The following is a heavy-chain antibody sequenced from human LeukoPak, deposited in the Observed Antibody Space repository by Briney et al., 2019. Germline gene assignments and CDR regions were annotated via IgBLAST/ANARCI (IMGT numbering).Heavy chain of an antibody. Sequence: ASVKVSCKASGYTFTGYYMHWVRQAPGQGLEWMGWINPNGGGTNYAQKFQGRVTMTRDTSISTAYMELSRLRSDDTAVYYCARARSIVGARDAFDIWGQGTMVTVSS. D-gene: IGHD1-26*01. CDR2: INPNGGGT. J-gene: IGHJ3*02. CDR1: GYTFTGYY. V-gene: IGHV1-2*02. CDR3: ARARSIVGARDAFDI.